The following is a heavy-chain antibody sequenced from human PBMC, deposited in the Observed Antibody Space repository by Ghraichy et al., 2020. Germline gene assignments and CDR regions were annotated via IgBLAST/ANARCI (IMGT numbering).Heavy chain of an antibody. Sequence: GESLNISCAASGFTFSSYGMHWVRQVPGKGLEWVAVIWYDGSNKYYGDSVKGRFTISRDNSKNMLFLQMNSLRAEDTAVYYCATLSSSAFDYWGQGTLVTVSS. CDR2: IWYDGSNK. CDR1: GFTFSSYG. J-gene: IGHJ4*02. D-gene: IGHD2-2*01. CDR3: ATLSSSAFDY. V-gene: IGHV3-33*01.